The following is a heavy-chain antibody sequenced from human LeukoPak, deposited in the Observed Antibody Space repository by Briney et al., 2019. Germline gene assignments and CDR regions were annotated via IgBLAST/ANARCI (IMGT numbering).Heavy chain of an antibody. CDR3: AKRGSSWYYFDY. V-gene: IGHV3-23*01. CDR2: ISGRGGDT. J-gene: IGHJ4*02. Sequence: GGSLRLSCAASGFTFRRSAMTWVRQVPGKGLEWVSTISGRGGDTDYADSVKGRFTISRDNSKNTLYLQMNSLRAEDTAVYYCAKRGSSWYYFDYWGQGTLVTVSS. CDR1: GFTFRRSA. D-gene: IGHD6-13*01.